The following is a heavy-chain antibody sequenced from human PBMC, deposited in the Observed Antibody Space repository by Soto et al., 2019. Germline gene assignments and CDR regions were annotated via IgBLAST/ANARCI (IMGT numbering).Heavy chain of an antibody. CDR1: GYTFTSYD. V-gene: IGHV1-8*01. D-gene: IGHD3-3*01. CDR3: ARATPEWGFDX. J-gene: IGHJ4*02. Sequence: GASVKVSCKASGYTFTSYDINWVRQATGQGPEWMGWMNPNSGNTGYAHKFQGRVTMTRSTSISTAYMELSSLRSDDTAVYYCARATPEWGFDXWGPGTLVTVSX. CDR2: MNPNSGNT.